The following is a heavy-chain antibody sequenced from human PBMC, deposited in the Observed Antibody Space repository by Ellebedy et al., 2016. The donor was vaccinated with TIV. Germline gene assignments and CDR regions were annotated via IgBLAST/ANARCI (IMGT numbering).Heavy chain of an antibody. CDR2: ISYDGSNK. J-gene: IGHJ6*02. CDR3: ARGSGGFHYYYGMDV. D-gene: IGHD2-15*01. V-gene: IGHV3-30-3*01. Sequence: GGSLRLSXAASGFTFSSYAMHWVRQAPGKGLEWVAVISYDGSNKYYADSVKGRFTISRDNSKNTLYLQMNSLRAEDTAVYYCARGSGGFHYYYGMDVWGQGTTVTVSS. CDR1: GFTFSSYA.